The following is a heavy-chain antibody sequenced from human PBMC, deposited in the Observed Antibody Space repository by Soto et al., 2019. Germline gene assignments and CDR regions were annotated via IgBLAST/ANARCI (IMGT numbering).Heavy chain of an antibody. Sequence: QVQLVESGGGVVQPGTSLRLSCVGSGFTFRSYVIHWVRQAPGKGLEWVALTSYDGSNNFYGDSVKGRFTISRDKSRNTVELQMDSLRLEDTTLYYCVRWGTTGGFDVWGQGTLVSVSS. V-gene: IGHV3-33*05. CDR3: VRWGTTGGFDV. J-gene: IGHJ4*02. CDR2: TSYDGSNN. D-gene: IGHD3-16*01. CDR1: GFTFRSYV.